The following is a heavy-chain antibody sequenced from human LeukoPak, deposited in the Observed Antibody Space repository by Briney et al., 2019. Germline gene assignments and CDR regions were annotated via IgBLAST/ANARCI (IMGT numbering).Heavy chain of an antibody. D-gene: IGHD6-19*01. V-gene: IGHV3-30*18. Sequence: GGSLRLSCAASGFTFSSYGMHWVRQAPGKGLEWVAVISYDGSNKYYADSVKGRFTIPRDNSKNTLYLQMNSLRAEDTAVYYCAKDADSVAGGRSDAFDIWGQGTMVTVSS. CDR1: GFTFSSYG. J-gene: IGHJ3*02. CDR2: ISYDGSNK. CDR3: AKDADSVAGGRSDAFDI.